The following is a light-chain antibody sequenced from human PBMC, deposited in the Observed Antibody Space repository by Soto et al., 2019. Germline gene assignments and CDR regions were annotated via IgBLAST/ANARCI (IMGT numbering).Light chain of an antibody. CDR1: SSDVGGYNY. Sequence: QSVLTKPASVSGSPGQSITISCTGTSSDVGGYNYVSWYQQHPGKAPKLMIYDVSNRPSGVSNRFSGSKSGNTASLTISGLQAEDEADYYCSSYTSSLYAFGTGTKVTVL. CDR2: DVS. CDR3: SSYTSSLYA. J-gene: IGLJ1*01. V-gene: IGLV2-14*01.